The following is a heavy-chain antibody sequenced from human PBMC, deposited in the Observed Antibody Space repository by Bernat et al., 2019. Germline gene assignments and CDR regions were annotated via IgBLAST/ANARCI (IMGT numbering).Heavy chain of an antibody. Sequence: EVQLVESGGGLVQPGGSLRLSCVASGFTFSNYWMHWVRQVPGKGLVWVSRISPDGSTTTYADSVKGRFTVSRDNAKNTLYLQVNSLRAEDTAVYYCASLCSISSCFDYWGQGVLVTVSS. CDR3: ASLCSISSCFDY. CDR1: GFTFSNYW. D-gene: IGHD2-2*01. CDR2: ISPDGSTT. J-gene: IGHJ4*02. V-gene: IGHV3-74*03.